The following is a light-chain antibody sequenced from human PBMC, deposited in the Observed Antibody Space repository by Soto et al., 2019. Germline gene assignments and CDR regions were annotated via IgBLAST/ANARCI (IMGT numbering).Light chain of an antibody. CDR3: QQYGSSSWT. Sequence: EIALTQSPGTLSLSPGERATLSCRASQSVGSRFLAWYQQKPGQAPRLLIYGASSRATGIPDRFSGSGSGTDFTLTSSRLEPEDFAVYYCQQYGSSSWTFGQGNKAAI. CDR1: QSVGSRF. V-gene: IGKV3-20*01. J-gene: IGKJ1*01. CDR2: GAS.